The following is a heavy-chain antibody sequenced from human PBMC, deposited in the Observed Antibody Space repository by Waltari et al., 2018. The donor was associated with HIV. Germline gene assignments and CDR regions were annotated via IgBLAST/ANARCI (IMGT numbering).Heavy chain of an antibody. J-gene: IGHJ6*02. CDR2: INHGGST. CDR1: GASFRGYS. V-gene: IGHV4-34*01. CDR3: ARMPATVTAKKQYFHGMDV. D-gene: IGHD4-17*01. Sequence: QVQLQQWGTGLLTPSETLSLTCAVYGASFRGYSWSWIRLSPGKGLEWIGEINHGGSTNYKSSLKSRVSMSIDVSKNQFSLRLMSVTAADTAVYYCARMPATVTAKKQYFHGMDVWGQGTTVTVSS.